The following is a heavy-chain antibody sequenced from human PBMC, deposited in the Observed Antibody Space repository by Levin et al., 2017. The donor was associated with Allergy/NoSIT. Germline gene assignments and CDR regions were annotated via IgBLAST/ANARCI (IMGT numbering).Heavy chain of an antibody. CDR1: GFTFSSYW. D-gene: IGHD6-19*01. CDR3: HGSGSVG. Sequence: GGSLRLSCAGSGFTFSSYWMNWVRQAPGKGLEWVANIKPDGSEKKYVDSVTGRFTISRDNAKNSVYLQMNSLRVEDTAVYYCHGSGSVGWGQGTLVTVSS. J-gene: IGHJ4*02. V-gene: IGHV3-7*02. CDR2: IKPDGSEK.